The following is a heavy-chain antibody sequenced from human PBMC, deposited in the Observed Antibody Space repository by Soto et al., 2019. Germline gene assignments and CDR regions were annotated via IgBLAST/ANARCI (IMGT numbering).Heavy chain of an antibody. CDR3: SRAVVVGATYYYYYYCMDV. CDR2: INHIGST. CDR1: GGSFSGYY. V-gene: IGHV4-34*01. D-gene: IGHD1-26*01. J-gene: IGHJ6*02. Sequence: QVQLQQWGAGLLKPSETLSLTCAVYGGSFSGYYWSWIRQPPGKGLEWIGEINHIGSTNYNPSLKSRVTISVDTSKNQFSLKLSSVTAADTAVYYCSRAVVVGATYYYYYYCMDVWGQGTTVTVSS.